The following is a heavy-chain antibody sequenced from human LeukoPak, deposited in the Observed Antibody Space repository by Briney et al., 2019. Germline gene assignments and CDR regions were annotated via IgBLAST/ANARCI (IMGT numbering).Heavy chain of an antibody. CDR1: GFTFDDYA. D-gene: IGHD5-12*01. CDR2: ISGDGGST. V-gene: IGHV3-43*02. J-gene: IGHJ4*02. CDR3: AKDGFSGYDIDY. Sequence: GGSLRLSCAASGFTFDDYAMHWVRQAPGKGLEWVSLISGDGGSTYYADSVKGRFTISRDNSKNSLYLQMNSLRTEDTALYYSAKDGFSGYDIDYWGQGTLVTVSS.